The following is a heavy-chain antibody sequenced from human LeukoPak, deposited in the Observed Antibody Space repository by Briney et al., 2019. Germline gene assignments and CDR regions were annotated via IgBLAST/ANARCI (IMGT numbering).Heavy chain of an antibody. V-gene: IGHV1-69*05. J-gene: IGHJ5*02. CDR1: GGTFISYD. D-gene: IGHD3-3*01. CDR3: AITITIFGVHKGNWFDP. Sequence: GSSXKVSCKASGGTFISYDISWVGQAPGQGLEWMGGIIPIFGTANYAQKFQGRVTITTDESTSTAYMEMRRLRSEDTAVYYCAITITIFGVHKGNWFDPWGQGTLVTVSS. CDR2: IIPIFGTA.